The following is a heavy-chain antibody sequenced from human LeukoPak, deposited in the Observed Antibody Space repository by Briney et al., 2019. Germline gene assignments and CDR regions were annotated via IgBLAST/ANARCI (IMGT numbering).Heavy chain of an antibody. CDR2: INWNGGSI. D-gene: IGHD3-22*01. V-gene: IGHV3-20*04. Sequence: PGGSLRLSCAASGFTFDDYAMSWVRQAPGKGLEWVSGINWNGGSIGYGDSVRGRFTFSRDNAKNSLYLQMNSLRAEDTAFYYCVRVAAPRAYGSSGFYQYYFDYWGQGTLVTVSS. J-gene: IGHJ4*02. CDR1: GFTFDDYA. CDR3: VRVAAPRAYGSSGFYQYYFDY.